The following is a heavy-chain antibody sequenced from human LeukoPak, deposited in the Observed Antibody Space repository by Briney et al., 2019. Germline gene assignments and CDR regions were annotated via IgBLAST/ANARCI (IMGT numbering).Heavy chain of an antibody. V-gene: IGHV3-33*01. CDR3: ARGVYYYYYGMDV. CDR1: GFTFSSYG. J-gene: IGHJ6*02. Sequence: GGSLSLSCAASGFTFSSYGMHWVRQAPGKGLEWVAVIWYDGSDKYYADSVKGRFTISRDNSKNTLYLQMNSLRAEDTAVYYCARGVYYYYYGMDVWGQGATVTVSS. CDR2: IWYDGSDK.